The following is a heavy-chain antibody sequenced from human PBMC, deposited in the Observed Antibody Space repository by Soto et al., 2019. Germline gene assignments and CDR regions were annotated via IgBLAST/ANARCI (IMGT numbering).Heavy chain of an antibody. J-gene: IGHJ4*02. Sequence: HPXVSLSLSCTASGFTFNTHWMHWVRQAPGKGLVWVSRIYFDGITTNYADSVKGRLTVSRDNAKNTVYLHVNTLRDEDTAVYYCARGGAMGVDYWGQGTLVTVSS. D-gene: IGHD1-26*01. CDR2: IYFDGITT. V-gene: IGHV3-74*01. CDR3: ARGGAMGVDY. CDR1: GFTFNTHW.